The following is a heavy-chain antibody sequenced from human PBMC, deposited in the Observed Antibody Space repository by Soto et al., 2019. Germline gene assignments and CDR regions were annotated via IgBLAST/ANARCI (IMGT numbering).Heavy chain of an antibody. Sequence: KLSETLSLTCTVSGGSISSYYWSWIRQPLGKGLEWIGYIYYSGSTNYNPSLNSRVTISVDTSKNQFSLKLSSVTAADTAVYYCTRVVVSRDSTEENCFGPWGQGTLVTLSS. V-gene: IGHV4-59*01. CDR1: GGSISSYY. J-gene: IGHJ5*02. D-gene: IGHD2-15*01. CDR2: IYYSGST. CDR3: TRVVVSRDSTEENCFGP.